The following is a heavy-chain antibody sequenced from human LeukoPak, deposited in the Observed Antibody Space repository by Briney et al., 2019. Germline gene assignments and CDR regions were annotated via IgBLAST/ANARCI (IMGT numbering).Heavy chain of an antibody. J-gene: IGHJ5*01. CDR3: ARDFWNFYDSSGYYRDFDS. CDR1: TSH. CDR2: IGSYEGDT. Sequence: ASVRVSCKATSHISWVRQAPGQGLEWMGWIGSYEGDTYYAQKFQGRVTVTTDTSTNTAYMELRSLRADDTAVYYCARDFWNFYDSSGYYRDFDSWGQGTLVTVSS. D-gene: IGHD3-22*01. V-gene: IGHV1-18*01.